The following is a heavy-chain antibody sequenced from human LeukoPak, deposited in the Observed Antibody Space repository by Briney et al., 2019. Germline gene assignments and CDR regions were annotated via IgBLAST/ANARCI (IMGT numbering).Heavy chain of an antibody. CDR2: IFSNDEK. Sequence: SGPTLVNPTETLTLTCTVSGFSLSNARMGVSWIRQPPGKALEWLAHIFSNDEKSNSTSLKSRLTISKDTSKSQVVLTMTNMDPVDTATYYCARGGDGYNFVDYWGQGTLVTVSS. CDR1: GFSLSNARMG. D-gene: IGHD5-24*01. CDR3: ARGGDGYNFVDY. V-gene: IGHV2-26*01. J-gene: IGHJ4*02.